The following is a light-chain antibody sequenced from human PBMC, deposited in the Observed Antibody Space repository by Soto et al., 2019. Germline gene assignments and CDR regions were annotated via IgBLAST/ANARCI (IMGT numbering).Light chain of an antibody. J-gene: IGKJ2*01. V-gene: IGKV4-1*01. Sequence: DIVMTQSPDSLAVSLGERATINCKSSQSVLYSSNNKNYLAWYQQKPGQPPKLLIYWASTRDSGVPDRFSGGGSGTDFTITISSLQAEDVAVYYCQQYYSTPYTFGQGTKLEIK. CDR1: QSVLYSSNNKNY. CDR3: QQYYSTPYT. CDR2: WAS.